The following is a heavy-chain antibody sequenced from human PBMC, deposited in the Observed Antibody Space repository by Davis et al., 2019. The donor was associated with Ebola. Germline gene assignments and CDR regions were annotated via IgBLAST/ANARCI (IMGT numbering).Heavy chain of an antibody. V-gene: IGHV3-20*04. CDR1: CFLFDDYA. Sequence: GESLKISCVASCFLFDDYAMTWVRQVPEKGLEWVSTLRHNSGSTGYADSVKGRFTIFRDNAKNSLYLVMNTLRAEDTAFYYWARGEIYCTGVGGYFDYWGRGALVTVSS. J-gene: IGHJ4*02. D-gene: IGHD2-8*02. CDR3: ARGEIYCTGVGGYFDY. CDR2: LRHNSGST.